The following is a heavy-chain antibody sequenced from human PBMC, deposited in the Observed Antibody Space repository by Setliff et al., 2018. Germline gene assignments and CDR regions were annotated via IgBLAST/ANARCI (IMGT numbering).Heavy chain of an antibody. V-gene: IGHV1-69*02. J-gene: IGHJ4*02. CDR3: ATGGVPVYSSSWYIFDY. Sequence: ASVKVSCKASGGTFSSYTISWVRQAPGQGLEWMGRIIPILGIANYAQKFQGRVTITADKPTSTAYMELSSLRSEDTAVYYCATGGVPVYSSSWYIFDYWGQGTLVTVSS. CDR1: GGTFSSYT. CDR2: IIPILGIA. D-gene: IGHD6-13*01.